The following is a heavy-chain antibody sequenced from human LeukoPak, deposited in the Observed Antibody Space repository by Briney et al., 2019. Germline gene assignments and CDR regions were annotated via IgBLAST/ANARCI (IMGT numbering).Heavy chain of an antibody. J-gene: IGHJ4*02. CDR2: ISSAGTT. D-gene: IGHD6-13*01. CDR1: GFTVSSSY. CDR3: ARDLEAANTYYFDY. Sequence: GGSLRLSCAASGFTVSSSYMSWVRQAPGKGLEWVSIISSAGTTYYADSVKGRFTISRDNSKNTVYLQVNSLRDEDTAVYYCARDLEAANTYYFDYWGQGTLVTVSS. V-gene: IGHV3-66*01.